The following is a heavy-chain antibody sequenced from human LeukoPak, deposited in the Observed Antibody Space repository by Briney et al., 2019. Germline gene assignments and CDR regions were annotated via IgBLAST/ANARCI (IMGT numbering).Heavy chain of an antibody. CDR1: GYTFTSYD. CDR2: MNPNSGNT. Sequence: ASVKVSCKASGYTFTSYDINWVRQATGQGLEWMGWMNPNSGNTGYAQKFQGRVTTTRNTSISTAYMELSSLRSEDTAVYYCARRVGPHWYFDLWGRGTLVTVSS. CDR3: ARRVGPHWYFDL. V-gene: IGHV1-8*01. D-gene: IGHD2-2*01. J-gene: IGHJ2*01.